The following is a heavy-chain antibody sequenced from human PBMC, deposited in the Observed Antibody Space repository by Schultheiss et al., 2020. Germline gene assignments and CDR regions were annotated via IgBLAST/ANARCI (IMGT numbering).Heavy chain of an antibody. Sequence: GGSLRLSCAASGFYFNSYSMNWVRQALGKGPEWVSSIDGSSSYIYYADSVKGRFTIFRDNAQNSVYLQMTSLRAEDTAVYYCARDPGYCSGGRCYHEGFDYWGQGTLVTVSS. CDR1: GFYFNSYS. D-gene: IGHD2-15*01. V-gene: IGHV3-21*01. CDR2: IDGSSSYI. J-gene: IGHJ4*02. CDR3: ARDPGYCSGGRCYHEGFDY.